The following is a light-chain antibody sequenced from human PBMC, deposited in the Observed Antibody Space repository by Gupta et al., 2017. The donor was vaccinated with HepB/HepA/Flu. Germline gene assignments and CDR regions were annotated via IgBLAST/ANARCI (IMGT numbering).Light chain of an antibody. CDR2: GAT. V-gene: IGKV3-15*01. J-gene: IGKJ1*01. Sequence: IVMTQSPATLSVSPGERATHSCRASQIVSSNLACYQQKPGQAPRLLIYGATTRATGIPARCSGSWSGTEFTLTISSLQSEDFAVYYCQQYNNWRSFGQGTKVEIK. CDR3: QQYNNWRS. CDR1: QIVSSN.